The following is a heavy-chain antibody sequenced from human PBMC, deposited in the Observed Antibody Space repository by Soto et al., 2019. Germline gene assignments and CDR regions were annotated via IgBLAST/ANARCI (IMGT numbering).Heavy chain of an antibody. V-gene: IGHV3-7*03. D-gene: IGHD1-1*01. CDR2: INRRGTST. CDR1: GFRFSDYP. Sequence: GGSLRLSCVGSGFRFSDYPLNWVRQAPGQGLEWVANINRRGTSTNCVDSVRGRFSTSRDNTRNSFYLNMDSLRVGDTATYYCVRGTPTPGLDIWGRGTTVTVS. CDR3: VRGTPTPGLDI. J-gene: IGHJ6*02.